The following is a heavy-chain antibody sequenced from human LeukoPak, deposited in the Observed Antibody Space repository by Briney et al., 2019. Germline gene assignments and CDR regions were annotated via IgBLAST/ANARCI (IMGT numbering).Heavy chain of an antibody. Sequence: SETLSLTCTVSGYSVSNDYWSWVRQPPGKGLEWMGYIYFNGSTNYNPSLKSRVAISLDTSKNQFSLNLNSVTAADTAVYYCVRLYRSEAGGTSHWFDPWGQGNLVTVSS. CDR2: IYFNGST. CDR3: VRLYRSEAGGTSHWFDP. V-gene: IGHV4-59*08. J-gene: IGHJ5*02. D-gene: IGHD3-16*02. CDR1: GYSVSNDY.